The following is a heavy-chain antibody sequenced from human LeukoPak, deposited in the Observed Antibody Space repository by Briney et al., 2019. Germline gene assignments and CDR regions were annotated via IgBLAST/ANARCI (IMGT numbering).Heavy chain of an antibody. CDR2: INPSGGST. CDR1: GYTFTSYY. V-gene: IGHV1-46*01. D-gene: IGHD3-22*01. Sequence: ASVTVSCTASGYTFTSYYMHWVRQAPGQGLEWMGIINPSGGSTSYAQKFQGRVTMTRDTSTSTVYMELSSLRSEDTAVYYCARDGQDYYDSSGYSGYYDYWGQGTLVTVSS. J-gene: IGHJ4*02. CDR3: ARDGQDYYDSSGYSGYYDY.